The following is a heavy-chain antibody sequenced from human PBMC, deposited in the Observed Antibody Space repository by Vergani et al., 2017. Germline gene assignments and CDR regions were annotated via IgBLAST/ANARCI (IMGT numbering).Heavy chain of an antibody. CDR3: ARDKRSAVTANTLGLHKVHMDV. V-gene: IGHV3-23*01. CDR1: GFTFNHYA. D-gene: IGHD2-21*02. J-gene: IGHJ6*04. Sequence: EVQLLESGGDLVQPGGSLRLSCAASGFTFNHYAMNWVRQAPGKGLEWVSGISGSGGSTYYAGSVKGRFTISRDSSKNTLYLQMNSLRAEDTAVYYCARDKRSAVTANTLGLHKVHMDVWGKGTTVTVSS. CDR2: ISGSGGST.